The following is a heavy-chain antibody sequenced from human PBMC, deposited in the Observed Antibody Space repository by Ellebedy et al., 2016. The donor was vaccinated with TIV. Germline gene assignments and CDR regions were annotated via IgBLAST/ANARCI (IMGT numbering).Heavy chain of an antibody. J-gene: IGHJ4*02. D-gene: IGHD3-16*01. CDR3: VSGPRGTFDY. CDR1: GFTFSNYD. CDR2: IGTGGDT. Sequence: GESLKISCAASGFTFSNYDVHWVRQATGKGLEWVSSIGTGGDTYYPGSVKGRFTISRENAENSLYLQMNSLRVGDTAVYFCVSGPRGTFDYWGQGTLVIVSS. V-gene: IGHV3-13*01.